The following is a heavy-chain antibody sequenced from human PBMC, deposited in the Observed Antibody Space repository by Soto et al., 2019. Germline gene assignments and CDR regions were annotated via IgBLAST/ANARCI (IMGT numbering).Heavy chain of an antibody. D-gene: IGHD3-9*01. Sequence: PSETLSLTCIVSGDSISSSSYYWVWIRLPPGKGLEWIGSIYYSGTTYYNPSLESRVTISIDTSKNQFSLKVSSLTAADTAVYYCAKTGPYDILTYWYFDLWGRGTLVTVSS. CDR1: GDSISSSSYY. CDR2: IYYSGTT. V-gene: IGHV4-39*01. CDR3: AKTGPYDILTYWYFDL. J-gene: IGHJ2*01.